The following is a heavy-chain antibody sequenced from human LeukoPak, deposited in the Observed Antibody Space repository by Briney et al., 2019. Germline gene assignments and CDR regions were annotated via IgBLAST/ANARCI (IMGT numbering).Heavy chain of an antibody. V-gene: IGHV3-30*18. J-gene: IGHJ4*02. CDR1: GFTFSSYG. Sequence: GGSLRLSCAASGFTFSSYGMHWVRQAPGKGLEWVAVISYDGSNKYYADSVKGRFTISRDNSKNTLYLQMNSLRAEDTAVYYCAKALWFGELSPYYFDYWGQGTLVTVSS. CDR2: ISYDGSNK. D-gene: IGHD3-10*01. CDR3: AKALWFGELSPYYFDY.